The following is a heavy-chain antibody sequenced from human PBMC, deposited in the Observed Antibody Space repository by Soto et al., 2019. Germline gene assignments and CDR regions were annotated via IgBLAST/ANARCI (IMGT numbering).Heavy chain of an antibody. CDR1: GFTFSSYG. V-gene: IGHV3-30*18. CDR3: AKDSSGSSDAFDV. CDR2: ISNDGSNK. D-gene: IGHD1-26*01. J-gene: IGHJ3*01. Sequence: QVQLVESGGGVVQPGRSLRLSCAASGFTFSSYGMHWVRQAPGKGLEWVAVISNDGSNKYYADSVKGRFTISRDNSKNTLYLQMNSLRAVDTAVYYCAKDSSGSSDAFDVWGQGTMVTVSS.